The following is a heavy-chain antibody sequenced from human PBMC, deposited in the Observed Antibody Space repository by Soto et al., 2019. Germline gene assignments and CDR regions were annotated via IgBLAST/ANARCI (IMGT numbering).Heavy chain of an antibody. V-gene: IGHV4-4*02. CDR2: IYHSGST. CDR1: GGSISSSNW. CDR3: ARSGLVTPTYYYYYGMDV. D-gene: IGHD3-9*01. J-gene: IGHJ6*02. Sequence: SETLSLTCAVSGGSISSSNWWSWVRQPPGKGLEWIGEIYHSGSTNYNPSLKSRVTISVDKSKNQFSLKLSSVTAADTAVYYCARSGLVTPTYYYYYGMDVWGQGTTVT.